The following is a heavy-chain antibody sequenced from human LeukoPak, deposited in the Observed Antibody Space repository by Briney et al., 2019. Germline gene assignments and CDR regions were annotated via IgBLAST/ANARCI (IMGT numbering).Heavy chain of an antibody. D-gene: IGHD4-11*01. CDR3: AKHDNSAWLTY. Sequence: PGGSLRLSSAASGFSFSNYAMSWVRQAPGKGLDWVSGISGTGGPTYYADSVKGRFTISRDDSKNTVYLQMNSLRAEDTAVYFCAKHDNSAWLTYWGQGAMVTVSS. CDR2: ISGTGGPT. J-gene: IGHJ4*02. V-gene: IGHV3-23*01. CDR1: GFSFSNYA.